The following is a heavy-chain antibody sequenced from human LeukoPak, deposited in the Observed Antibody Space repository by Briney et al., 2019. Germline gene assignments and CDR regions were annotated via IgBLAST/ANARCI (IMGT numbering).Heavy chain of an antibody. CDR1: GFTFSYW. Sequence: PGGSLRLSCAASGFTFSYWMSWVRQAPGKGLEWVANIKQDGSEKYYVDSVKGRFTISRDNAKNSLYLQMNSLRAEDTAVYYCARDVDTAMALDYWGQGTLVTVSS. CDR3: ARDVDTAMALDY. V-gene: IGHV3-7*01. CDR2: IKQDGSEK. D-gene: IGHD5-18*01. J-gene: IGHJ4*02.